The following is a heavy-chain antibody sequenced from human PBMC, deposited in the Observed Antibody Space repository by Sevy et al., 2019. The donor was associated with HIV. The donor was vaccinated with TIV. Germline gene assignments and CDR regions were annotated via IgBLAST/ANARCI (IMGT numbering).Heavy chain of an antibody. Sequence: GGSLRLSCAASGFTVNSNYMTWVRQAPGKGLEWVANINQDGSEENYVDSVKGRFTIFRDNAKNSLFLQLNSLRAEDTSVYYCARTGSYADTYYYYYAMDVWGQGATVTVSS. J-gene: IGHJ6*02. CDR1: GFTVNSNY. V-gene: IGHV3-7*01. CDR3: ARTGSYADTYYYYYAMDV. CDR2: INQDGSEE. D-gene: IGHD3-16*01.